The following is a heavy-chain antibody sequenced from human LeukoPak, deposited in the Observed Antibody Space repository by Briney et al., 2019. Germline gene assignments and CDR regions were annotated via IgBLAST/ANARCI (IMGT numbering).Heavy chain of an antibody. J-gene: IGHJ3*02. V-gene: IGHV4-39*07. Sequence: SETLSLTCTVSGGSISSSSYYWGWIRQPPGKGLEWIGSIYHSGSTNYNPSLKSRVTISVDTSKNQVSLKLSSVTAADTAVYYCARDLIDAFDIWGQGTMVTVSS. CDR3: ARDLIDAFDI. CDR1: GGSISSSSYY. CDR2: IYHSGST.